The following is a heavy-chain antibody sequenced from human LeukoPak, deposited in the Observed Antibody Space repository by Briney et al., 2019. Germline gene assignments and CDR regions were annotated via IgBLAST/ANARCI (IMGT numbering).Heavy chain of an antibody. Sequence: GASVKVSCKASGYTFTGYYMHWVRQAPGQRLEWMGWINAGNGNTKYSQEFQGRVTITRDTSASTAYMELSSLRSEDMAVYYCARGARTTVTTLDYWGQGTLVTASS. J-gene: IGHJ4*02. CDR3: ARGARTTVTTLDY. D-gene: IGHD4-17*01. V-gene: IGHV1-3*03. CDR2: INAGNGNT. CDR1: GYTFTGYY.